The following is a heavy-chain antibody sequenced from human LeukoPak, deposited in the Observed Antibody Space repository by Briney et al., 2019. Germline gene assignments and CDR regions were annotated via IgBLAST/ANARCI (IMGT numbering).Heavy chain of an antibody. V-gene: IGHV3-21*04. CDR2: ISSSSSYI. CDR1: GFTFSSYS. CDR3: AKAPGPIFGVLLPVYFDY. D-gene: IGHD3-3*01. Sequence: GGSLRLSCAASGFTFSSYSMNWVRQAPGKGLEWVSPISSSSSYIYYADSVKGRFTISRDNSKNTLYLQMNSLRAEDTAVYYCAKAPGPIFGVLLPVYFDYWGQGTLVTVSS. J-gene: IGHJ4*02.